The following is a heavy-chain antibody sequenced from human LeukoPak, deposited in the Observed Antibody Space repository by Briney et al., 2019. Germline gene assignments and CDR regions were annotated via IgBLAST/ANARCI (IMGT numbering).Heavy chain of an antibody. V-gene: IGHV3-74*01. D-gene: IGHD3-16*01. CDR2: INSVGSTT. CDR3: ARDFGPYGMDV. J-gene: IGHJ6*02. CDR1: GFSFSSSW. Sequence: GGSLRLSCAASGFSFSSSWMHWVRQAPGTGLVWVSRINSVGSTTNYADSVKGRFTISRDNAMSTLYLQMNSLRAEDTAVYYCARDFGPYGMDVWGQGTTVTVSS.